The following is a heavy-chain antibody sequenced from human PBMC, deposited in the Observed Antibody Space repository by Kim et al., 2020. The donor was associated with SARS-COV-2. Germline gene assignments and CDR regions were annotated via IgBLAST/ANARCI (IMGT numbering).Heavy chain of an antibody. CDR1: GFTVSSNY. Sequence: GGSLRLSCAASGFTVSSNYMSWVRQAPGKGLEWVSVIYSGGSTYYADSVKGRFTISRDNSKNTLYLQMNSLRAEDTAVYYCAREQGYYYDSSGYYSPGWCDPWGQGTLVTVSS. CDR2: IYSGGST. D-gene: IGHD3-22*01. V-gene: IGHV3-53*01. CDR3: AREQGYYYDSSGYYSPGWCDP. J-gene: IGHJ5*02.